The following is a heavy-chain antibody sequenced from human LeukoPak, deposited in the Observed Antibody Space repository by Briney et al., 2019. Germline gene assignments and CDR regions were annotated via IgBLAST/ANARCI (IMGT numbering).Heavy chain of an antibody. V-gene: IGHV4-31*03. J-gene: IGHJ4*02. CDR3: ARGRAYSSYDY. CDR1: GGSISSGGYY. D-gene: IGHD6-6*01. Sequence: SETLSLTCTVSGGSISSGGYYWSWIRQHPGKGLEWIGEINHSGSTNYNPSLKSRVTISVDTSKNQFSLKLSSVTAADTAVYYCARGRAYSSYDYWGQGTLVTVSS. CDR2: INHSGST.